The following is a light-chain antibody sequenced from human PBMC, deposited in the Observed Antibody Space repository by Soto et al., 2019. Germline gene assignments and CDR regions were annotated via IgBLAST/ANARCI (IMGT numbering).Light chain of an antibody. Sequence: DIQMTQSPSPLAASVGDRVTIACRASQSISSSLNWYQQKPGKAPKLLIFAASTLQSGVPSRFSGSGSGTDFTLTISSLQPEDYATYFCQQSHTSLWTFGQGTKVEI. CDR1: QSISSS. V-gene: IGKV1-39*01. J-gene: IGKJ1*01. CDR2: AAS. CDR3: QQSHTSLWT.